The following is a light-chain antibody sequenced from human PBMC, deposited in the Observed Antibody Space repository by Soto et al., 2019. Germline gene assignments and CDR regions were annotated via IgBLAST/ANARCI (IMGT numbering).Light chain of an antibody. CDR2: GNS. J-gene: IGLJ1*01. CDR1: SSNIGAGYD. V-gene: IGLV1-40*01. Sequence: QSVLTQPPSVSGAPGQRVTISCTGSSSNIGAGYDVHWYQQLPGTAPKLLIYGNSNRPSGVPDRFSGSKSGTSASLAITGLQAEEEADYYCQSYDSSLSANVFGTGTKVTVL. CDR3: QSYDSSLSANV.